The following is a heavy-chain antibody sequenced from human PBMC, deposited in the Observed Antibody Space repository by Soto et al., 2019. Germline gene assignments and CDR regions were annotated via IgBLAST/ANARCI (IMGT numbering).Heavy chain of an antibody. V-gene: IGHV1-69*06. D-gene: IGHD2-2*01. J-gene: IGHJ4*01. Sequence: QVQLVQSGAEVKKPGSSVKVSCKASGGTFSSYAITWVRQAPGQGLEWMGGTIPLFGTPNYAQKLQGRVTITADKSTDTVYIELGSLRSEDTAGYFFARDGVGYQAPTYRGQGTPVTVSS. CDR2: TIPLFGTP. CDR3: ARDGVGYQAPTY. CDR1: GGTFSSYA.